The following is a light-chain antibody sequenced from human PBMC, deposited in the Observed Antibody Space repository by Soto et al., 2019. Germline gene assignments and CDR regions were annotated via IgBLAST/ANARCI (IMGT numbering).Light chain of an antibody. J-gene: IGLJ3*02. CDR3: SSYTSTNTLGV. Sequence: QSALTQPASVSGSPGQSITISCTGTSSDIGGSNYVSWYKHHPGKAPKLMIYDVSNRPSGASDRFSASKSGNTASLTISGLQAEDEADYYCSSYTSTNTLGVFGGGTKLTVL. V-gene: IGLV2-14*03. CDR2: DVS. CDR1: SSDIGGSNY.